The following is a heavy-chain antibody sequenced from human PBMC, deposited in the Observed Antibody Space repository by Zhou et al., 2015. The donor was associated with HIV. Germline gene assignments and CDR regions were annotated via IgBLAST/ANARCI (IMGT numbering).Heavy chain of an antibody. CDR2: IIPIFGTA. CDR1: GGTFNTYA. CDR3: ARDGGGPAASGYYGMDV. J-gene: IGHJ6*02. Sequence: QVQLVQSGAEVKKPGSSVKVSCRASGGTFNTYAISWVRQAPGQGLEWVGSIIPIFGTANYAQKFQGRVTIIADKSTSTAYMELSSLSSEDTAIYYCARDGGGPAASGYYGMDVWGQGP. V-gene: IGHV1-69*06. D-gene: IGHD2-2*01.